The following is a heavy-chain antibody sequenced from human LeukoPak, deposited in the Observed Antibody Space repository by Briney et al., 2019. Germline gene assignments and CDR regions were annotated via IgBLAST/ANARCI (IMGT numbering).Heavy chain of an antibody. D-gene: IGHD3-22*01. CDR2: ISDTGGRT. CDR1: GITLSNYG. Sequence: PGGSLRLSCAVSGITLSNYGMTWVRQAPGKGLEWVAGISDTGGRTNYADSVKGRFTISRDNPKNTLYLQMNSLRAEDTAVYFCAKRGVAIRVILVGFHKEAYYFDSWGQGALVTASS. CDR3: AKRGVAIRVILVGFHKEAYYFDS. J-gene: IGHJ4*02. V-gene: IGHV3-23*01.